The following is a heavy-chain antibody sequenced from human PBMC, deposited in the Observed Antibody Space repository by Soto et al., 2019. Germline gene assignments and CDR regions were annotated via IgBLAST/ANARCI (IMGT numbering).Heavy chain of an antibody. D-gene: IGHD3-10*01. CDR1: GFTFSSYS. CDR2: ISSSSSYI. J-gene: IGHJ6*02. Sequence: EVQLVESGGGLVKPGGSLRLSCAASGFTFSSYSMNWVRQAPGKGLEWVSSISSSSSYIYYADSVKGRFTISRDNAKNSLYLQMNSLRAEDTAVYYCARDLSYGSGRYYYYYGMDVWGQGTTVTVSS. CDR3: ARDLSYGSGRYYYYYGMDV. V-gene: IGHV3-21*01.